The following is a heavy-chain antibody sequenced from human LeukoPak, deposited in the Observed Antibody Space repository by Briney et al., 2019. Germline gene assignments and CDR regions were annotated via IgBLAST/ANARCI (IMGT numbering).Heavy chain of an antibody. CDR2: IWYDGSKE. V-gene: IGHV3-33*01. Sequence: GRSLRLSCAASGFTFSSYGMHWVRQAPGKGLEWVAVIWYDGSKEYYVDSVKGRFTISRDDSKNTLYLQMNSLRAEDTAVYYCARDAGISVDYWGQGTLVTVSS. CDR1: GFTFSSYG. D-gene: IGHD3-10*01. J-gene: IGHJ4*02. CDR3: ARDAGISVDY.